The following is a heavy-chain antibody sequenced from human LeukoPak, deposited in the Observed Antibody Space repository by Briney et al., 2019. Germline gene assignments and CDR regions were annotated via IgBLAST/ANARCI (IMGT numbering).Heavy chain of an antibody. Sequence: GESLKISCRGSGYTFTSYWIGWVRQMPGKGLEWMGIIYPGDSDTRYSPSFQGQVTISADKTISTAYLQWSSLNASDTAMYFCARTYCGGDCYYSYFDYWGQGTLVTVSS. D-gene: IGHD2-21*02. V-gene: IGHV5-51*01. CDR2: IYPGDSDT. CDR3: ARTYCGGDCYYSYFDY. CDR1: GYTFTSYW. J-gene: IGHJ4*02.